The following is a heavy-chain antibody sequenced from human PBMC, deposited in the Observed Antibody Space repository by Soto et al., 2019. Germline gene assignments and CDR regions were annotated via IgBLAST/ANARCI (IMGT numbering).Heavy chain of an antibody. D-gene: IGHD1-26*01. CDR3: GRGRSGQIVVFY. V-gene: IGHV1-2*02. J-gene: IGHJ4*02. CDR1: GYTFTGHY. CDR2: IGPKSGAT. Sequence: ASVMFSCKTSGYTFTGHYIHWVRQAPEQGPEWMGEIGPKSGATRYAQKFQGRVTMTRDMSITTVYMELNNLSPDDTAVYYCGRGRSGQIVVFYWGQGTPVTVSS.